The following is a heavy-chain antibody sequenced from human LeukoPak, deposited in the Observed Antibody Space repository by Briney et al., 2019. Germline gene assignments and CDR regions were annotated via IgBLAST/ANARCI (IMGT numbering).Heavy chain of an antibody. V-gene: IGHV3-7*01. D-gene: IGHD4-23*01. J-gene: IGHJ4*02. Sequence: PGGSLRLSCTASGFTFSSYWMSWVRQAPGKGLEWVANIKQDGGEKYYADSVRGRFTISRDNGKNTLFLQMNSLRAEDAAVYYCVRGNDYGGPHYWGQGTLVTVSS. CDR2: IKQDGGEK. CDR3: VRGNDYGGPHY. CDR1: GFTFSSYW.